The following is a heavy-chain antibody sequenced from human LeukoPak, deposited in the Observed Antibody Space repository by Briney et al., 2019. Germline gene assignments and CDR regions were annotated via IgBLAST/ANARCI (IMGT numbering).Heavy chain of an antibody. CDR2: INHSGST. V-gene: IGHV4-34*01. CDR1: GGSLSGYV. J-gene: IGHJ5*02. D-gene: IGHD3-10*01. Sequence: SETLSLTCGVYGGSLSGYVWTWIRQPPGKGLEWIGEINHSGSTNYNPSLKSRVTISVDTSNNQFSLKLNFVTAADMAVYYCARIQGWFANAFDPWGQGTLVTVSS. CDR3: ARIQGWFANAFDP.